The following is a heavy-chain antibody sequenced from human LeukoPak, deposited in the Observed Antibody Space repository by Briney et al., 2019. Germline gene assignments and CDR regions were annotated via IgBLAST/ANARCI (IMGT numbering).Heavy chain of an antibody. CDR3: ARVRRAVAGCFDY. CDR1: GFTFSNYN. J-gene: IGHJ4*02. D-gene: IGHD6-19*01. Sequence: GGSLRLSCAASGFTFSNYNMNWVRQAPGKGLEWVSYISSSGSTIYYADSVKGRFTISRDNAKNSLYLQMNSLRAEDTAVYYCARVRRAVAGCFDYWGQGTLVTVSS. CDR2: ISSSGSTI. V-gene: IGHV3-48*04.